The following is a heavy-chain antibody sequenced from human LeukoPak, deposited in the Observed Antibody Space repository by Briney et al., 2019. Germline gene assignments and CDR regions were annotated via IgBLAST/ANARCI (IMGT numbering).Heavy chain of an antibody. CDR1: GGSISSYC. CDR2: IYYSGST. V-gene: IGHV4-59*08. J-gene: IGHJ4*02. CDR3: ARHRITNDYGDLYFDY. D-gene: IGHD4-17*01. Sequence: KPSETLSLTCTVSGGSISSYCWSWIRQPPGKGLEWIGYIYYSGSTNYNPSLKSRVTISVDTSKNQFSLKLSSVTAADTAVYYCARHRITNDYGDLYFDYWGQGTLVTVSS.